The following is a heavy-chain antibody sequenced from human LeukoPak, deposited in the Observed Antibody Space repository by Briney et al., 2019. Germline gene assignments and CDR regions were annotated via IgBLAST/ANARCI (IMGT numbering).Heavy chain of an antibody. CDR2: INHSGST. CDR1: GGSFSGYY. Sequence: SETLSLTCAVYGGSFSGYYWSWIRQPPGKGLEWIGEINHSGSTNYNPSLKSRVTISVDTSKNQFSLKLSSVTAADAAVYYCARGLAAAASGGVTNWFDPGGKGTLVTVSS. CDR3: ARGLAAAASGGVTNWFDP. V-gene: IGHV4-34*01. J-gene: IGHJ5*02. D-gene: IGHD6-13*01.